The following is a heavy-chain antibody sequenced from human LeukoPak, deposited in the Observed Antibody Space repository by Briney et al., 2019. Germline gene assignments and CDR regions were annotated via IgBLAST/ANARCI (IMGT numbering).Heavy chain of an antibody. CDR3: ARRLGRNWFDP. V-gene: IGHV4-61*08. CDR1: GGSVSSGDY. D-gene: IGHD1-1*01. J-gene: IGHJ5*02. CDR2: IYYSGSI. Sequence: SETLSLTCSVSGGSVSSGDYWSWIRQPPGKRLEWIGYIYYSGSITYNYNPSLKSRATISLDTSKNQLSLKVSSVSAADTAVYYCARRLGRNWFDPWGQGTLVTVSS.